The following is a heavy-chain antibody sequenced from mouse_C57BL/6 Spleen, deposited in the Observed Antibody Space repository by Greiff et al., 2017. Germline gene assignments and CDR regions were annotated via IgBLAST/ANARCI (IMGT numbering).Heavy chain of an antibody. CDR2: IDPSDRYT. J-gene: IGHJ4*01. CDR1: GYTFTSYW. D-gene: IGHD2-4*01. Sequence: QVQLQQPGAELVMPGASVKLSCKASGYTFTSYWMHWVQPRPGQGLEWIGEIDPSDRYTNYNQKFKGKSTLTADKSYSTAYMQLSSLTSEDSTVYYWARNGSIDYADGYYSMDDWGQGTSVTVSS. CDR3: ARNGSIDYADGYYSMDD. V-gene: IGHV1-69*01.